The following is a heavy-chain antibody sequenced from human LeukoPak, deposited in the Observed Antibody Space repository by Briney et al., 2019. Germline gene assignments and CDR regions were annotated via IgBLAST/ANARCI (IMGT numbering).Heavy chain of an antibody. CDR2: IYYSGST. Sequence: PSETLSLTCTVSGGSISSSSYYWGWIRQPPGKGLEWIGSIYYSGSTYYNPSLKSRVTISVDTSKNQFSLKLSSVTAADTAVYYCARDPLPLRYFDWSGGDYWGQGTLVTVSS. CDR3: ARDPLPLRYFDWSGGDY. V-gene: IGHV4-39*07. D-gene: IGHD3-9*01. J-gene: IGHJ4*02. CDR1: GGSISSSSYY.